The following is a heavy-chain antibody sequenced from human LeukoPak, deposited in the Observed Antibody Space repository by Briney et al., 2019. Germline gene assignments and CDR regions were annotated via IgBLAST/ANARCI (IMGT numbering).Heavy chain of an antibody. CDR3: ARECSSTSCSYYFDY. D-gene: IGHD2-2*01. J-gene: IGHJ4*03. Sequence: SETLSLTCTVSGGSISSYYWSWIRQPPGKGLEWIGYIYYSGSTNYNPSLKSRVTISVDTSKNQFSLKLSSVTAADTAVYYCARECSSTSCSYYFDYWGQGTMVTVSS. V-gene: IGHV4-59*01. CDR2: IYYSGST. CDR1: GGSISSYY.